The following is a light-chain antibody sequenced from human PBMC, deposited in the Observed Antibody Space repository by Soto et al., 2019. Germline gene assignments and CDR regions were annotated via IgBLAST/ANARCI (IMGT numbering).Light chain of an antibody. CDR2: DDN. CDR3: GSWDSSLSAYV. J-gene: IGLJ1*01. V-gene: IGLV1-51*01. CDR1: SSNIGGNS. Sequence: QSVLTQPPSVSAAAGQKVTISCSGSSSNIGGNSVSLYQQLPGTAPKLLIYDDNKRPSGIPDLFSGSKSGTSATLGITGFQTGDEADYYCGSWDSSLSAYVFGTGTKVTVL.